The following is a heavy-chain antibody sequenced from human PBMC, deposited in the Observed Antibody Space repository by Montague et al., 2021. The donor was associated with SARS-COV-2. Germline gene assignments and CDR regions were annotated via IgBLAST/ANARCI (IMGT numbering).Heavy chain of an antibody. CDR2: TYYRSKWYN. CDR3: ARIPVGSKYYFDF. J-gene: IGHJ4*02. Sequence: CAISGDSVPSNIATWNWIRQSPSRGLEWLGRTYYRSKWYNDYAESVESRITIDPDTSKHQFSLHLNSVTPEDTAVYYCARIPVGSKYYFDFWGQGTLVTVSS. CDR1: GDSVPSNIAT. D-gene: IGHD2-2*01. V-gene: IGHV6-1*01.